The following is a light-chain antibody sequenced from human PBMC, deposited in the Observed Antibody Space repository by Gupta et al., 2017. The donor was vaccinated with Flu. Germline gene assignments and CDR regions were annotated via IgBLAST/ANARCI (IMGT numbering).Light chain of an antibody. CDR1: QSVLHSSNNKNY. CDR3: HQDVDLPLT. V-gene: IGKV4-1*01. Sequence: DIVMTQSPDSLAVSLGGRATISCKSSQSVLHSSNNKNYVAWYQLKPGQAPMLLIYLASTRASGVPDRFSGSVSGTDFILTIISLQAEDVATYYCHQDVDLPLTFGGGTKVEIK. CDR2: LAS. J-gene: IGKJ4*01.